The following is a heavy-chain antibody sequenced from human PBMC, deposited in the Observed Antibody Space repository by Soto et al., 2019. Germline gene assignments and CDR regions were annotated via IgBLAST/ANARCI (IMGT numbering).Heavy chain of an antibody. Sequence: QVQLVQSGAEVKKPGASVKVSCKASGYTFTGYGISWVRQAPGQGLEWMGWISAYNGNTNYAQKLQGRVTMTTDTSTSTAYMELRSLRSDDTAVYYCARAEYYYDSSGYRTGALFDYWGQGTLVTVSS. J-gene: IGHJ4*02. V-gene: IGHV1-18*01. CDR3: ARAEYYYDSSGYRTGALFDY. CDR2: ISAYNGNT. D-gene: IGHD3-22*01. CDR1: GYTFTGYG.